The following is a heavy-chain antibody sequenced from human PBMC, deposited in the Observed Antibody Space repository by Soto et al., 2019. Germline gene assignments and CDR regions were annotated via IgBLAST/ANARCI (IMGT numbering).Heavy chain of an antibody. J-gene: IGHJ4*02. D-gene: IGHD6-13*01. V-gene: IGHV3-64D*08. CDR2: ISSNGGST. CDR3: VSGNEAAAGTFDY. Sequence: GGSLRLSCSASGFTFSSYAMHWVRQAPGKGLEYVSAISSNGGSTYYADSVKGRFTISRDNSKNTLYLQMSSLRAEDTAVYYCVSGNEAAAGTFDYWGQGTLVTVSS. CDR1: GFTFSSYA.